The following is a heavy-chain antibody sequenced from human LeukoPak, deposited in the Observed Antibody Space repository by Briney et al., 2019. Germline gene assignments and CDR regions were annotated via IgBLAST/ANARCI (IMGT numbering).Heavy chain of an antibody. CDR3: ARGGYSINSLDY. D-gene: IGHD4-11*01. Sequence: PGGSLRLSCAASGFTFSSYWMYWVRQAPGKGLVWVSRINTDETTTNSADSVEGRFSISRDNAKNTLYLQMNGLRAEDTALCYCARGGYSINSLDYWGQGTLVTVSS. CDR1: GFTFSSYW. J-gene: IGHJ4*02. CDR2: INTDETTT. V-gene: IGHV3-74*01.